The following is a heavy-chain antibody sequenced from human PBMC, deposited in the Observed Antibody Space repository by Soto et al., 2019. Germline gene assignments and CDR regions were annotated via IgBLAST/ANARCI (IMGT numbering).Heavy chain of an antibody. D-gene: IGHD3-10*01. CDR2: IIPILGIA. Sequence: ASVKVSCKASGGTFSSYTISWVRQAPGQGLEWMGRIIPILGIANYAQKFQGRVTITADKSTSTAYMELSSLRSEDTAVYYCARDRYGSGTKPSPWFDPWGQGTLVTVSS. CDR1: GGTFSSYT. V-gene: IGHV1-69*04. CDR3: ARDRYGSGTKPSPWFDP. J-gene: IGHJ5*02.